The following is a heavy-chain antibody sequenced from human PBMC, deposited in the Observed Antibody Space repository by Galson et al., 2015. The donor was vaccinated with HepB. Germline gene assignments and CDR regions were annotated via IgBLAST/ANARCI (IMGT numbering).Heavy chain of an antibody. CDR1: GDSVSINSAG. V-gene: IGHV6-1*01. Sequence: CAISGDSVSINSAGWNWIRQSPSRGLEWLGRTYYRSKWYSDYAVSMKSRINFNPDTSKNQITLQLKSVTPDDTAVYYCARGEIALNSYASWGQGTLVTVSS. J-gene: IGHJ5*02. CDR3: ARGEIALNSYAS. D-gene: IGHD2/OR15-2a*01. CDR2: TYYRSKWYS.